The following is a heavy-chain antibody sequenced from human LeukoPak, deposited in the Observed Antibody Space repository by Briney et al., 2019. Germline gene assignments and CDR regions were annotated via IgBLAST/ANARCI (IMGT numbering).Heavy chain of an antibody. CDR2: TYYRSKWHN. Sequence: SQTLSLTCAISGDSVSSNSAAWNWIRQSPSRGLEWLGRTYYRSKWHNDYAVSVKSRITINPDTSKNQFSLQLNSVTPEDTAVYYCARAFPHYYDSSGYRVNWFDPWGQETLVTVSS. CDR3: ARAFPHYYDSSGYRVNWFDP. CDR1: GDSVSSNSAA. D-gene: IGHD3-22*01. J-gene: IGHJ5*02. V-gene: IGHV6-1*01.